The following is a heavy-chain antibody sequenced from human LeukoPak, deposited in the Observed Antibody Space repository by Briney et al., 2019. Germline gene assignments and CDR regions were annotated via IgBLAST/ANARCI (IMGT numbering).Heavy chain of an antibody. Sequence: GGSLRLSCAVSGFTVSRYYMSWVRQAPGKGLEWVSIIYSGDNTYYADSVKGRFTISRDNAKNSLYLQMNSLRPEDTAVYYCARVGTIAAAGTCDYWGQGTLVAVSS. D-gene: IGHD6-13*01. CDR1: GFTVSRYY. CDR3: ARVGTIAAAGTCDY. CDR2: IYSGDNT. V-gene: IGHV3-66*01. J-gene: IGHJ4*02.